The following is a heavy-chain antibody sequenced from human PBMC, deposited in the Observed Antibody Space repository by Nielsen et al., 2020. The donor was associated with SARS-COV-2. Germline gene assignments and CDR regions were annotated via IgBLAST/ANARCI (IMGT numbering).Heavy chain of an antibody. CDR3: ARGKRGVAFDV. D-gene: IGHD3-10*01. CDR1: GGSIRGHY. Sequence: SETLSLTCTVSGGSIRGHYWSWIRKSPGKALEWIGYFYYSGSTDYNPSLKSRVSISKDTSKNQFSLKLNSVTAADTADYYCARGKRGVAFDVWGQGSMVTVSS. V-gene: IGHV4-59*11. J-gene: IGHJ3*01. CDR2: FYYSGST.